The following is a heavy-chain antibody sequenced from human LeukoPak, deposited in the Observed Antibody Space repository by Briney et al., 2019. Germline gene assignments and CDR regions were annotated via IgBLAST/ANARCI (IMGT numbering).Heavy chain of an antibody. CDR1: GLTVSSNY. Sequence: GGSLRLSCAASGLTVSSNYMSWVRQAPGKGLEWVSVIHSGGRTYRADSVKGRFTISRDNYKNTLYLQMDSLRAEDTAVYYCASGTTDGYYYYMDVWGKGTTVTISS. CDR3: ASGTTDGYYYYMDV. J-gene: IGHJ6*03. CDR2: IHSGGRT. D-gene: IGHD1-1*01. V-gene: IGHV3-66*01.